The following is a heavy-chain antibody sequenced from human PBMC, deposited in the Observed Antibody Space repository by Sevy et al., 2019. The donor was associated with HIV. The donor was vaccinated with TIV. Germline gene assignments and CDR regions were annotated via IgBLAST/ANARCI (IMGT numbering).Heavy chain of an antibody. J-gene: IGHJ4*02. Sequence: GGSLRLSCAASGFTFSSYSIHWVRQAPGKGLEWVAVISKDGGSQYFADSVKGRFTLSRDNSKNTLYLQMNSLRAEDTTVYYCARNGPYDYGEFDYWGQGTLVTVSS. D-gene: IGHD4-17*01. CDR1: GFTFSSYS. V-gene: IGHV3-30*03. CDR2: ISKDGGSQ. CDR3: ARNGPYDYGEFDY.